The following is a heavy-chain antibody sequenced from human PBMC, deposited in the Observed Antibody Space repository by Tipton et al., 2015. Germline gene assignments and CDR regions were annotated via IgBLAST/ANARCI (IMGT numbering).Heavy chain of an antibody. CDR1: AYSIASDYS. D-gene: IGHD3-9*01. CDR3: ACQDYDSLTRDYQTVDY. CDR2: INHSGRT. J-gene: IGHJ4*02. V-gene: IGHV4-38-2*01. Sequence: TLSLTCAVSAYSIASDYSWSWIRQPPGKGLEWIGEINHSGRTNYNPSLKSRVIILVDTSKNQFSLKLNSVTAADTAVYYCACQDYDSLTRDYQTVDYWGQGTLVTVSS.